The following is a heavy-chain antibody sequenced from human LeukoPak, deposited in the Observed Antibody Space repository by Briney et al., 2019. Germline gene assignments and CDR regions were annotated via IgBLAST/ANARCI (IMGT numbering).Heavy chain of an antibody. CDR2: INTDGSTT. J-gene: IGHJ6*02. V-gene: IGHV3-74*01. CDR1: GFTFSSRW. CDR3: ARDISRTMDV. Sequence: GGSLRLSYVASGFTFSSRWMHWVRQAPGKGLVWVSIINTDGSTTRYADFVEGRFTISRDNARNTLYLEMNSLRVEDTAVYFCARDISRTMDVWGQGTTVT. D-gene: IGHD2/OR15-2a*01.